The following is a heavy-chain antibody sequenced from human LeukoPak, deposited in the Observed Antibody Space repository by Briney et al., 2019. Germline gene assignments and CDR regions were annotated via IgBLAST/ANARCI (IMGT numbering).Heavy chain of an antibody. CDR3: TRLVGAND. CDR1: GFTFSDHA. V-gene: IGHV3-72*01. Sequence: GGSLRLSCAASGFTFSDHAMDWVRQAPGKGLEWVGRIRNKANSYTTEYAASVQGRFTVSRDDSMDSLYLQMNSMKTEDTAVYYCTRLVGANDWGQGTLVTVSS. D-gene: IGHD1-26*01. CDR2: IRNKANSYTT. J-gene: IGHJ4*02.